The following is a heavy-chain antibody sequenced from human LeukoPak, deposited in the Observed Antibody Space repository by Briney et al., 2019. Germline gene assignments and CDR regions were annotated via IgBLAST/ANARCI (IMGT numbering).Heavy chain of an antibody. Sequence: GGSLRLSCAASGFTFSSYSMNWVRQAPGKGLEWVSSISSSSSNIYYADSVKGRFTISRDNAKNSLYLQMNSLRVEDTAVYYCARGPNYDILTGWRKTHNAFDIWGQGTMVTVSS. CDR3: ARGPNYDILTGWRKTHNAFDI. D-gene: IGHD3-9*01. CDR1: GFTFSSYS. J-gene: IGHJ3*02. CDR2: ISSSSSNI. V-gene: IGHV3-21*01.